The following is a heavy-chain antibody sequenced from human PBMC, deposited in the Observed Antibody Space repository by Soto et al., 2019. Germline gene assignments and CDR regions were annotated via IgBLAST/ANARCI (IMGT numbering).Heavy chain of an antibody. CDR3: ASQQHLDRLDD. D-gene: IGHD6-13*01. V-gene: IGHV1-69*13. CDR2: IIPIFGTA. J-gene: IGHJ4*02. Sequence: ASVKVSCKASGGTFSSYAISWVRQAPGQGLEWMGGIIPIFGTANYAQKFQGRVTITADESTSTAYMELSSLRSEDTAVYYCASQQHLDRLDDWGQGTLVTVSS. CDR1: GGTFSSYA.